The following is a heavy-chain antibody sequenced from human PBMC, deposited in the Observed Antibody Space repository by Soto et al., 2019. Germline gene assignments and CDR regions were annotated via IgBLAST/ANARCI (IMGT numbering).Heavy chain of an antibody. CDR1: GFTFSSYA. Sequence: GGSLRLSCAASGFTFSSYAMSWVRQAPGKGLEWVSAISGSGGSTYYADSVKGRFTISRDNSKNTLYLQMNSLRAEDTAVYYCAKDAVALGYYDLNYFDYWGQGTLVTVSS. CDR2: ISGSGGST. CDR3: AKDAVALGYYDLNYFDY. J-gene: IGHJ4*02. D-gene: IGHD3-22*01. V-gene: IGHV3-23*01.